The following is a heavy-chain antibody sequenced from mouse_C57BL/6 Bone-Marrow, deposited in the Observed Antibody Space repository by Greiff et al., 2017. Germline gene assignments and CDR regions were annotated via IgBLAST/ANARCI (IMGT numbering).Heavy chain of an antibody. D-gene: IGHD1-1*01. CDR1: GYSITSGYY. J-gene: IGHJ1*03. CDR3: ARRATTVVAHWYCDV. V-gene: IGHV3-6*01. Sequence: DVKLQESGPGLVKPSQSLSLTCSVTGYSITSGYYWNWIRQFPGNKLEWMGYISYDGSNNYNPSLKNRISITRDTSKNQFFLKLNSVTTEDTATYYCARRATTVVAHWYCDVWGTGTTVTVSS. CDR2: ISYDGSN.